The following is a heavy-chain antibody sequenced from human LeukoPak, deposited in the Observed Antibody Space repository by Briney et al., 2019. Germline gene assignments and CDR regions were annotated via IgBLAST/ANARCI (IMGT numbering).Heavy chain of an antibody. V-gene: IGHV4-39*02. D-gene: IGHD3-22*01. J-gene: IGHJ4*02. CDR1: GGSIRSGSHY. CDR3: AKRDDSGCNLVDL. Sequence: PSETLSLTCTVSGGSIRSGSHYWAWLRQPPGKGLEWIGSIYYSGSTYYNPSLENRVTISIDTHKNHFSLKLSSLRAADTSVYYCAKRDDSGCNLVDLWGQGTLVTVS. CDR2: IYYSGST.